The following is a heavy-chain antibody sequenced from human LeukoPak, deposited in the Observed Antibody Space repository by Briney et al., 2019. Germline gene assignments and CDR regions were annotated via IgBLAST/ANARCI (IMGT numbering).Heavy chain of an antibody. CDR1: GGAIISYY. Sequence: SETLSLTCSVSGGAIISYYWSWIRQPAGKGPEWIGRIYPTGNTDYNPSLKTRVTISTDLSKKQFSLRLRSVTAAHTAVYYCARLKFYDSTGYSPGYYMDVWGKGTAVTVSS. CDR3: ARLKFYDSTGYSPGYYMDV. D-gene: IGHD3-22*01. J-gene: IGHJ6*03. V-gene: IGHV4-4*07. CDR2: IYPTGNT.